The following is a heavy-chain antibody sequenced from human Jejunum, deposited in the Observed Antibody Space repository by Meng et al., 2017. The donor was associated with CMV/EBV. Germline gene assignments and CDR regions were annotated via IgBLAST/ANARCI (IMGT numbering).Heavy chain of an antibody. J-gene: IGHJ4*02. CDR1: GGPISSYY. CDR3: ARGASGGYRFDY. V-gene: IGHV4-59*01. D-gene: IGHD5-12*01. Sequence: QVQVKESGPGRVKPSETLSRTCTVSGGPISSYYWSWIRQPPGQKKEWIGHILYHGSTTYNPSLKSRVTISVDMSKNQFSLNLGSVNAADTAVYYCARGASGGYRFDYWGQGTLVTVSS. CDR2: ILYHGST.